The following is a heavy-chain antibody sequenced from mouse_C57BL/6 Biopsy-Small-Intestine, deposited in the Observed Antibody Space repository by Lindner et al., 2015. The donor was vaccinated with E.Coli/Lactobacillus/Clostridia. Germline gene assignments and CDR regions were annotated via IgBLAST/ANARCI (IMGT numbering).Heavy chain of an antibody. V-gene: IGHV1-7*01. Sequence: SVKVSCKPSGGTFRSDGIHWVRQAPGQRLEWMGGITPIFGAPNYAQKFEERVTITADESSGTFYMELTPLTSEDTAMYFCARVLPQIGFDHWGQGTPVSVSS. CDR2: ITPIFGAP. J-gene: IGHJ4*01. D-gene: IGHD3-2*02. CDR1: GGTFRSDG. CDR3: ARVLPQIGFDH.